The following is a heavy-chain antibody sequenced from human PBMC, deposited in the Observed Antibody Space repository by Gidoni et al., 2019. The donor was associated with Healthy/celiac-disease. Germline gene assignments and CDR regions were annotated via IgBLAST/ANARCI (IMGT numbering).Heavy chain of an antibody. Sequence: EVQLVESGGGLVQPGGSLRLSCAASGFPFSSYEMNWVRQAPGKGLEWVSYISSSGSTIYYADSVKGRFTISRDNAKNSLYLQMNSLRAEDTAVYYCAREGYYYDSSGYWGLGMDVWGQGTTVTVSS. V-gene: IGHV3-48*03. D-gene: IGHD3-22*01. CDR2: ISSSGSTI. CDR3: AREGYYYDSSGYWGLGMDV. J-gene: IGHJ6*02. CDR1: GFPFSSYE.